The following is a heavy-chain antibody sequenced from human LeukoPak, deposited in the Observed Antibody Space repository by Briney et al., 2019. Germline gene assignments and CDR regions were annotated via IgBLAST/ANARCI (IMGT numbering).Heavy chain of an antibody. CDR2: ISYDGSNK. CDR1: GFTFSSYS. CDR3: ARDGVLAAKVGNWFDP. D-gene: IGHD2-2*01. J-gene: IGHJ5*02. Sequence: GALRLSCAASGFTFSSYSMRWIRQPPGKGLEWVAVISYDGSNKYYADSVKGRFTISRDNSKNTLYLQMNSLRAEDTAVYYCARDGVLAAKVGNWFDPWGQGTLVTVSS. V-gene: IGHV3-30-3*01.